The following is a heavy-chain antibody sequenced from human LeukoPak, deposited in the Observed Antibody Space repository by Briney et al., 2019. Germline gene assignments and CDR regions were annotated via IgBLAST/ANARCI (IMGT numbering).Heavy chain of an antibody. J-gene: IGHJ4*02. CDR2: ISYSGIT. V-gene: IGHV4-61*01. D-gene: IGHD3-16*01. CDR1: GGSVSSGSYY. Sequence: KTSETLSLTCTVSGGSVSSGSYYWSWIRQPPGKGLEWIGYISYSGITKYNPSLKSRVTMSVDTSKNQFSLKLSSVTAADTAMYYCARGWGYFDYWGQGTLVTVSS. CDR3: ARGWGYFDY.